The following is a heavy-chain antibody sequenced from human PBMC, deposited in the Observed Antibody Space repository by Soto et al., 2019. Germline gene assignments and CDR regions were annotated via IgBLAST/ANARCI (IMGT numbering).Heavy chain of an antibody. V-gene: IGHV3-23*01. CDR1: GFTFSSYA. J-gene: IGHJ3*02. Sequence: EVQLLESGGGLVQPGGSLRLSCAASGFTFSSYAMSWVRQAPGKGLEWVSAISGSGGSTYYADSVKGRFTISRDNSKNTLYLQMNSLRAEDTAVYYCAKDLNRGYDPWNAFDIWCQGTMVTVSS. D-gene: IGHD5-12*01. CDR2: ISGSGGST. CDR3: AKDLNRGYDPWNAFDI.